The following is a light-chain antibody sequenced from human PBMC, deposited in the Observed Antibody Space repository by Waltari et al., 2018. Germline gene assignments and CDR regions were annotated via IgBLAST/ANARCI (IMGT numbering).Light chain of an antibody. CDR1: QSVLFNFNNKNY. Sequence: DIVMTQSPDSLAVSLGERATINCKSSQSVLFNFNNKNYLGWYQHKPGRPPKPLIYWASTRESGVPDRFSGSGSGTDFNLTISSLQAEDVAVYYCQQYYSTLLTFGGGTKVEIK. CDR3: QQYYSTLLT. J-gene: IGKJ4*01. V-gene: IGKV4-1*01. CDR2: WAS.